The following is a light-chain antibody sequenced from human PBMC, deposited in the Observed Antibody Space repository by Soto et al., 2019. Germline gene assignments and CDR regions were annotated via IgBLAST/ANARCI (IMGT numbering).Light chain of an antibody. V-gene: IGKV1-5*01. Sequence: DIQMTQSPSTLSASIGDRVTITCRASQTINTWLAWYQQEPGKAPKVLIFDASTLESGVPLRFSGSGYGTEFTLTIGSLQPDDSATYYCQQYNVWPWTFGQGTKLDIK. CDR2: DAS. CDR3: QQYNVWPWT. CDR1: QTINTW. J-gene: IGKJ2*02.